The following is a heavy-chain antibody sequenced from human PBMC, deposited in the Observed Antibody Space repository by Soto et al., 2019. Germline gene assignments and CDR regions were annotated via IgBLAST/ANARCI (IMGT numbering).Heavy chain of an antibody. Sequence: QVQLQESGPGLVKPSQTLSLTCTVSGGSISSGDYYWRWIRQPPGKGLEWIGYIYYSGRTYYNPSLKSRVTISVDTSKKQFYLKLSSVTAADTAVYYCARGLGTSYYFDYWGQGTLVTASS. J-gene: IGHJ4*02. CDR1: GGSISSGDYY. CDR2: IYYSGRT. CDR3: ARGLGTSYYFDY. D-gene: IGHD6-19*01. V-gene: IGHV4-30-4*01.